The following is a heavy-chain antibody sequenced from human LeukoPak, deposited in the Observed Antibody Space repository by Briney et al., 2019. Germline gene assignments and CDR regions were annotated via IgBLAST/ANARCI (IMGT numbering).Heavy chain of an antibody. D-gene: IGHD3-10*01. Sequence: PGGSLTLSCAASSFTFSSYSMIRLRQAPGKGLEWVSYISSRSGTIYYADSVKGRFTISRDNAKNSLYLQMNSLRDEDTAVYHCARDPTGRWAFDIWGQGTMVTVSS. J-gene: IGHJ3*02. CDR2: ISSRSGTI. CDR3: ARDPTGRWAFDI. CDR1: SFTFSSYS. V-gene: IGHV3-48*02.